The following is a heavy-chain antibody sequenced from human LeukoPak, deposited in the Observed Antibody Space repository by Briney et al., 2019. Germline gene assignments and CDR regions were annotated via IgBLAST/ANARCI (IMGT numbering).Heavy chain of an antibody. CDR3: ARSPARGYDILTNYNDY. Sequence: GASVKVSCKASGYTFTGYYMHWVRQAPGQGLEWVGWINPNSGGTNYAQKFQGRVTMTTDTSTSTVYMELRSLRSDDTAVYYCARSPARGYDILTNYNDYWGQGTLVTVSS. V-gene: IGHV1-2*02. CDR2: INPNSGGT. D-gene: IGHD3-9*01. J-gene: IGHJ4*02. CDR1: GYTFTGYY.